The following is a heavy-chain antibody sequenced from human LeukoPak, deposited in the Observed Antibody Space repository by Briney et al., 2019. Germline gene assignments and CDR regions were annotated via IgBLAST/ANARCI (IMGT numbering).Heavy chain of an antibody. CDR1: GGSFSGYY. Sequence: SETLSLTCAVYGGSFSGYYWSWIRQPPGKELEWIGEINHSGSTNYNPSLKSRVTISVDTSKNQFSLKLSSVTAADTAVYYCARGPRIQLWPTHLVFFDYWGQGTLVTVSS. CDR2: INHSGST. CDR3: ARGPRIQLWPTHLVFFDY. J-gene: IGHJ4*02. V-gene: IGHV4-34*01. D-gene: IGHD5-18*01.